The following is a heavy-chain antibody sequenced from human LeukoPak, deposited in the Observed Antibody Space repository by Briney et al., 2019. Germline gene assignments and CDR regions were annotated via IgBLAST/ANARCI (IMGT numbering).Heavy chain of an antibody. CDR1: GGTFSSYA. CDR3: ARGESGWFEDWFDP. CDR2: IIPIFGTA. J-gene: IGHJ5*02. Sequence: GASVKVSCKASGGTFSSYAISWVRQAPGQGLEWMGGIIPIFGTANYAQKFQGRVTMTRNTSISTAYMELSSLRSEDTAVYYCARGESGWFEDWFDPWGQGTLVTVSS. D-gene: IGHD6-19*01. V-gene: IGHV1-69*05.